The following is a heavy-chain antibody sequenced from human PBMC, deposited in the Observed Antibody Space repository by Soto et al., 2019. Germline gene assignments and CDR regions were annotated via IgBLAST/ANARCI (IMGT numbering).Heavy chain of an antibody. CDR3: ATGRIFSPLGQ. D-gene: IGHD2-21*01. Sequence: SVKVSCKASGGTFSGYTISWVRQAPGQGLEWMGRIIPILGIANYAQTFQGRVTMTSNISITTAYMEVSSLRSEDTAVYYCATGRIFSPLGQWGQGTLVTVSS. V-gene: IGHV1-69*02. J-gene: IGHJ1*01. CDR1: GGTFSGYT. CDR2: IIPILGIA.